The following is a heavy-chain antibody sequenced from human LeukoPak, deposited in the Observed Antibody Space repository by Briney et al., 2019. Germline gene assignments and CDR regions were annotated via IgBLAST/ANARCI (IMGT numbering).Heavy chain of an antibody. Sequence: PGGSLRLSCAASGFTFSSYGMHWVRQAPGKGLEWVAVISYDGSNKYYADSVKGRFTISRDNSKNTLYLQMSSLRSEDTAVYYCATGENYYGSGSYYTWGQGTLVTVSS. CDR3: ATGENYYGSGSYYT. V-gene: IGHV3-30*03. J-gene: IGHJ5*02. CDR1: GFTFSSYG. CDR2: ISYDGSNK. D-gene: IGHD3-10*01.